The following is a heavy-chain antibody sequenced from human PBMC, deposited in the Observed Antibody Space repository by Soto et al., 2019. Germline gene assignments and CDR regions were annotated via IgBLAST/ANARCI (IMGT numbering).Heavy chain of an antibody. J-gene: IGHJ4*02. CDR3: ARDGGYSGYDYFDY. CDR1: GLKFSNSW. CDR2: IRQDGSKI. D-gene: IGHD5-12*01. V-gene: IGHV3-7*01. Sequence: VQMVESGGGLVQPGGSLRLSCAASGLKFSNSWLSWVRQAPGKGLEWVANIRQDGSKIYYVDSVKGRFTISRDNAKNSLYLQMNSLRAEDTAVYYCARDGGYSGYDYFDYWGQGTLVTVSS.